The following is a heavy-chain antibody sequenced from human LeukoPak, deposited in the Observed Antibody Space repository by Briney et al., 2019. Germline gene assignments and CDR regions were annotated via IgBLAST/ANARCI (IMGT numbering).Heavy chain of an antibody. CDR1: GGSISSYY. Sequence: SETLSLTCTVSGGSISSYYWSWIRQPPGKGLEWIGYIYTSGSTNYNPSLKSRVTISVDTSKNQFSLKLSSVTAADTAVYYCARAGYQPFDYWGQGTLVTVSS. V-gene: IGHV4-4*09. CDR2: IYTSGST. D-gene: IGHD3-9*01. CDR3: ARAGYQPFDY. J-gene: IGHJ4*02.